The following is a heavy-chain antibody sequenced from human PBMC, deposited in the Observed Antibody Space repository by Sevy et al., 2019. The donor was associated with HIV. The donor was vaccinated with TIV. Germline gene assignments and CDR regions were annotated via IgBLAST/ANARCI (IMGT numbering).Heavy chain of an antibody. CDR1: GFTFSRYP. J-gene: IGHJ4*02. V-gene: IGHV3-23*01. D-gene: IGHD3-22*01. Sequence: GGSLRLSCAGAGFTFSRYPMSWVRQAPGRGLEWVSGINGGGDNTLYADSVKGRFTISRDNSKNTLYLQMNSLRAEDTAVYYSAKSQSGYFDSSGPLDFWGQGTLVTVSS. CDR2: INGGGDNT. CDR3: AKSQSGYFDSSGPLDF.